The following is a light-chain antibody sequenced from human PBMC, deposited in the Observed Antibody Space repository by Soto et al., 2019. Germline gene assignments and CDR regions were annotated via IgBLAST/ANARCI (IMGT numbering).Light chain of an antibody. CDR2: DAS. CDR3: QQYASYQREP. CDR1: QSISSW. J-gene: IGKJ1*01. Sequence: DIQMTQSPSTLSASVGDRVTITCRASQSISSWLAWYQQKPGKAPKLLIYDASSLESGVPSRFSGSGSGTEFTLTISSLQPDDFATYYRQQYASYQREPFGQGTTVEIK. V-gene: IGKV1-5*01.